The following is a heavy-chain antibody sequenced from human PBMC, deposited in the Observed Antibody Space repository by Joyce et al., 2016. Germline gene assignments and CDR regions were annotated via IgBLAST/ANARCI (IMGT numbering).Heavy chain of an antibody. V-gene: IGHV3-30*18. J-gene: IGHJ4*02. CDR3: AKILTATYSSGWFLDY. D-gene: IGHD6-25*01. Sequence: QVQLVESGGGVVQPGRSLRLSLAASGLTLSNYGVPGVRQGAGKGLEWLTVISYDGIYKYYADSVKGRFTISRDNSKNTVFLEMNSLRAEDTAVYYCAKILTATYSSGWFLDYWGQGTLVTVSS. CDR1: GLTLSNYG. CDR2: ISYDGIYK.